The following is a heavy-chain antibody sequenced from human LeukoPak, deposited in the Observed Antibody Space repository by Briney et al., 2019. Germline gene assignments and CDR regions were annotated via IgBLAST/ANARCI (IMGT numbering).Heavy chain of an antibody. Sequence: SVKVSCKASGGTFSIYTISWVRQAPGQGLEWMGRIIPILGIANYAQKFQGRVTITADKSTSTAYMELSSLRSEDTAVFYCARGHQPPYYGMDVWGQGTTVTVSS. CDR3: ARGHQPPYYGMDV. CDR1: GGTFSIYT. J-gene: IGHJ6*02. CDR2: IIPILGIA. V-gene: IGHV1-69*10.